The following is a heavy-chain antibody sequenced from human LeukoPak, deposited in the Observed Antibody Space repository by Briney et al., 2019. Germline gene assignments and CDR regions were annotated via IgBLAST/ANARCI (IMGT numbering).Heavy chain of an antibody. CDR2: IYPGDSDT. V-gene: IGHV5-51*01. CDR3: ARHPLIAAAGTIYCYYMAV. D-gene: IGHD6-13*01. CDR1: GYSFTSYW. J-gene: IGHJ6*03. Sequence: GESLKISCKGSGYSFTSYWIGWVRQMPGKGLEWMGIIYPGDSDTRYSPSFQGQVTISADKSISTAYLQWSSLKASDTAMYYCARHPLIAAAGTIYCYYMAVWGKGPTVTVSS.